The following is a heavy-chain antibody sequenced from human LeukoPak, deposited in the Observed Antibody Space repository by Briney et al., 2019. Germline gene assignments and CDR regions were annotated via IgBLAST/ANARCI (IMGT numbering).Heavy chain of an antibody. J-gene: IGHJ4*02. CDR2: IYSGGST. Sequence: PGGSLRLSCAASGFTVSSNYMSWVRQAPGKGLEWVSVIYSGGSTYYADSVKGRFTISRDNSKNSLYLQMNSLRAEDTAVYYCARDLGGYSEFDYWGQGTLVTVSS. CDR3: ARDLGGYSEFDY. D-gene: IGHD3-22*01. V-gene: IGHV3-66*01. CDR1: GFTVSSNY.